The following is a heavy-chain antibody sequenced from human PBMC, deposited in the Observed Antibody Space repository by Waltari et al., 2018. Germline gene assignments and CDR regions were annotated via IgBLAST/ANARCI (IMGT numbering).Heavy chain of an antibody. V-gene: IGHV4-34*01. D-gene: IGHD3-3*01. CDR1: GGSLSGYY. CDR3: ARSPHLTIFGVVRNWFDP. J-gene: IGHJ5*02. CDR2: INHSGST. Sequence: QVQLQQWGAGLLKPSETLSLTCAVYGGSLSGYYCSWIRQPPGKGLEWIGEINHSGSTNYNPSLKSRVTISVDTSKNQFSLKLSSVTAADTAVYYCARSPHLTIFGVVRNWFDPWGQGTLVTVSS.